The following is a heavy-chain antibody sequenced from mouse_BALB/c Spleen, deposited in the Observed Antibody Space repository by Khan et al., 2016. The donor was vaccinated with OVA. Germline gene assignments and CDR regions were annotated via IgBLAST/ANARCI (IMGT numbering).Heavy chain of an antibody. D-gene: IGHD4-1*01. Sequence: EVKLMESGGDLVKSGGSLKLSCAASGFTFSPYSMSWVRQTPDKRLEWVATISSDGDYTYYPDSVKGRFNISRDNAKNTLYLQMSTLKSEDTAMYYWATHLTGSFAYWGQGTLVTVSA. V-gene: IGHV5-6*01. J-gene: IGHJ3*01. CDR2: ISSDGDYT. CDR3: ATHLTGSFAY. CDR1: GFTFSPYS.